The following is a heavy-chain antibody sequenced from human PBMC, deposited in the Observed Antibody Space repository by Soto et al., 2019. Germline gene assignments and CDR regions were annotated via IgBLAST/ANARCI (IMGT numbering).Heavy chain of an antibody. CDR2: ISSSGSTI. CDR3: ARDLLRDYYYYMVV. Sequence: GGSLRLSCAASGFTFSDYYMSWIRQAPGKGLEWVSYISSSGSTIYYADSVKGRFTISRDNAKNSLYLQMNSLRAEDTAVYYCARDLLRDYYYYMVVWGKGTTVTRLL. D-gene: IGHD3-10*01. CDR1: GFTFSDYY. V-gene: IGHV3-11*01. J-gene: IGHJ6*03.